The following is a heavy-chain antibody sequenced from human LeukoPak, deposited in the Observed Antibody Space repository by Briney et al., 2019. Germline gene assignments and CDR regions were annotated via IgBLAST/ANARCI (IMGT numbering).Heavy chain of an antibody. V-gene: IGHV3-23*01. CDR3: AKGGPTLIQLWSHRTKIFDY. D-gene: IGHD5-18*01. Sequence: GGSLRLSCAASGFTFSSYSMNWVRQAPGKGLEWVSAISGSGGSTYYADSVKGRFTISRDNSKNTLYLQMNSLRAEDTAVYYCAKGGPTLIQLWSHRTKIFDYWGQGTLVTVSS. J-gene: IGHJ4*02. CDR2: ISGSGGST. CDR1: GFTFSSYS.